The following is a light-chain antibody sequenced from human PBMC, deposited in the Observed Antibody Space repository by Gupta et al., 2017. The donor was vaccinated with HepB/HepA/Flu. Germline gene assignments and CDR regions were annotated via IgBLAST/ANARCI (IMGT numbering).Light chain of an antibody. CDR3: RQCVQAPRS. Sequence: DTVMTQSPLSLPVTPGEPASISCRSSQSLLHSNGYNYLDWYLQKPGQSPQLLIYLGSNRASGIPDRFSGSGSGTDFTLKISRVEAEDVGVYYCRQCVQAPRSFGQGTKLEIK. CDR1: QSLLHSNGYNY. CDR2: LGS. V-gene: IGKV2-28*01. J-gene: IGKJ2*03.